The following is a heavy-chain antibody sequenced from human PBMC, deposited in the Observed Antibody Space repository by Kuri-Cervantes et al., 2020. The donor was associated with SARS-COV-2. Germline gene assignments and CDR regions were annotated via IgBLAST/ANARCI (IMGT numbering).Heavy chain of an antibody. D-gene: IGHD6-19*01. CDR3: TTETSSGWFGWFDP. CDR2: ISYDGSNK. J-gene: IGHJ5*02. CDR1: GFTFSSYA. Sequence: GGSLRLSCAAPGFTFSSYAMHWVRQAPGKGLEWVAVISYDGSNKYYADSVKGRFTISRDNSKNTLYLQMNSLRAEDTAVYYCTTETSSGWFGWFDPWGQGTLVTVSS. V-gene: IGHV3-30-3*01.